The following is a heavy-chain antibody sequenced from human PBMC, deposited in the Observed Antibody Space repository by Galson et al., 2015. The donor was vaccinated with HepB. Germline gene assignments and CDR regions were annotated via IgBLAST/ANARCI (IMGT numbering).Heavy chain of an antibody. D-gene: IGHD2-2*02. Sequence: DSVKGRFTISRDNAKSSLYLQMNNLTVEDTAVYYCARGLRIVVVPAAISEDYGMDVWGQGTTVTVSS. V-gene: IGHV3-7*01. CDR3: ARGLRIVVVPAAISEDYGMDV. J-gene: IGHJ6*02.